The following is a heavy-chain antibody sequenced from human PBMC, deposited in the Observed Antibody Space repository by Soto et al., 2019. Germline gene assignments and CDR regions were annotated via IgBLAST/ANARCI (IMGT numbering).Heavy chain of an antibody. V-gene: IGHV1-3*01. J-gene: IGHJ4*02. D-gene: IGHD3-16*02. CDR2: INAGSGNT. CDR1: GYTFTRYA. Sequence: QVQLVQSGAEVKKPGASVKVSCKASGYTFTRYAMHWVRQAPGQRLEWMGWINAGSGNTKYSQKFQGRVTITRDKSASTAYMELSSLRSEDTAVYYCALRYYDYVWGSYRLDYWGQGTLVTVSS. CDR3: ALRYYDYVWGSYRLDY.